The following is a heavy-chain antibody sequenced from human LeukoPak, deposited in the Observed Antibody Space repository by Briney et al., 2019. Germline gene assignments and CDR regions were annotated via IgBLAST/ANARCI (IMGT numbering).Heavy chain of an antibody. V-gene: IGHV4-34*01. Sequence: PSETLSLTCAVYGGSFSGYYWSWIRQPPGKGLEWIGEINHSGSTNYNPSLKSRVTISVDTSKNQFSLKLISLTAADTAVYYCARSPPVGSTYNYYFDYWGRGPLVTVSS. CDR2: INHSGST. J-gene: IGHJ4*02. CDR3: ARSPPVGSTYNYYFDY. CDR1: GGSFSGYY. D-gene: IGHD1-20*01.